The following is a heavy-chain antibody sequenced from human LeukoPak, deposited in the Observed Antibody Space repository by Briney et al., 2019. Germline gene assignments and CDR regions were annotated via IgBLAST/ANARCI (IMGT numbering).Heavy chain of an antibody. D-gene: IGHD3-3*01. J-gene: IGHJ5*02. CDR3: TRDRDLGVGNWFDP. Sequence: GGSLRLSCAASGFSFSSYAMSWVRQAPGKGLEWVSSISGSGDNTYYADSVRGRFTISRDNAKNSLYLQMNSLRAEDTAVYYCTRDRDLGVGNWFDPWGQGTLVTVSS. V-gene: IGHV3-21*01. CDR1: GFSFSSYA. CDR2: ISGSGDNT.